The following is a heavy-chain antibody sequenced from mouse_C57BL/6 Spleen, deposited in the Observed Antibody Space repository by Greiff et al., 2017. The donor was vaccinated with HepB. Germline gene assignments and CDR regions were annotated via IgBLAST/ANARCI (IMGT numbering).Heavy chain of an antibody. V-gene: IGHV1-52*01. CDR2: INPSDSET. D-gene: IGHD2-4*01. Sequence: QVQLQQPGAELVRPGSSVKLSCKASGYTFTSYWMHWVKQSPTQGLEWIGNINPSDSETHYNQKFKDKATLTVDKSTSTAYMQLSSLTSEDSAVYYCARYYDYDWYFDVWGTGTTVTVSS. J-gene: IGHJ1*03. CDR3: ARYYDYDWYFDV. CDR1: GYTFTSYW.